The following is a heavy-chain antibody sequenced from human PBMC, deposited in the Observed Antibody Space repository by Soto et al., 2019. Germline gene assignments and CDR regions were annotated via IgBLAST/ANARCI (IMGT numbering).Heavy chain of an antibody. CDR1: GYTFTSYG. CDR3: ARVNHDYGEYVAPSDFDY. J-gene: IGHJ4*02. D-gene: IGHD4-17*01. CDR2: ISAYNGNT. V-gene: IGHV1-18*04. Sequence: QVPLVQSGAEVKKPGASVKVSCKASGYTFTSYGISWVRQAPGQGLEWMGWISAYNGNTNYAQKLQGRVTMTTDTATSTAYMELRSLRYDDTAVYYCARVNHDYGEYVAPSDFDYWGQGTLVTVSS.